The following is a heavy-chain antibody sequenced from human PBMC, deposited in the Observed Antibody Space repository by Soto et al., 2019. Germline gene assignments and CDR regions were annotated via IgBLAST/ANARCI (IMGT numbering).Heavy chain of an antibody. CDR3: ARQRGGHYDFWSGYYFRDYYYYMDV. J-gene: IGHJ6*03. CDR1: GGSFSGYY. CDR2: INYSGST. Sequence: SETLSLTCAVYGGSFSGYYWSWIRQPPGKGLEWIGEINYSGSTNYNPSLKSRVTISVDTSKNQFSLKLSSVTAADTAVYYCARQRGGHYDFWSGYYFRDYYYYMDVWGKGTTVTVSS. D-gene: IGHD3-3*01. V-gene: IGHV4-34*01.